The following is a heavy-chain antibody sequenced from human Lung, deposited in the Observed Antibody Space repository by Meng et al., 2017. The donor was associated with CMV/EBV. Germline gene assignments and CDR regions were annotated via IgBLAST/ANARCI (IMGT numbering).Heavy chain of an antibody. CDR2: ISGSGNTI. CDR3: AREDDDCSGYSDL. V-gene: IGHV3-48*03. Sequence: GESLKISCAASGITFSSYQMNWVRPAPGKGLEWVSYISGSGNTIYYADSVKGRFTISRDNAKNSLYLQMNSLRAEDTAVYYYAREDDDCSGYSDLWGQGALVTVSS. J-gene: IGHJ5*02. D-gene: IGHD3-22*01. CDR1: GITFSSYQ.